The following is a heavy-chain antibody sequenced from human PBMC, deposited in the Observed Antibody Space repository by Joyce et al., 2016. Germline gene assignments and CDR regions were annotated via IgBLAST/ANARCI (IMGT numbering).Heavy chain of an antibody. J-gene: IGHJ6*04. CDR2: IIPICGTA. V-gene: IGHV1-69*12. CDR1: GGTFSNHA. CDR3: ASHYYDSSGFTSPNYYYGMDV. D-gene: IGHD3-22*01. Sequence: QVQLVQSGAEVKKPGSSVKVSCKASGGTFSNHAISWVRQAPGQGLEWMGGIIPICGTANYAQKFQGRVTITADESTTAAYMEVSRLGSDDTAVYYCASHYYDSSGFTSPNYYYGMDVWGEGTTVTVSS.